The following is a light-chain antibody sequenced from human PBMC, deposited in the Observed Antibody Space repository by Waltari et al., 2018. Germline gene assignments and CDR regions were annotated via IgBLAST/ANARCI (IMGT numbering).Light chain of an antibody. Sequence: DIVMTQSPDFLAVSLGERTTINCKSSPSVLYSSNNKNYLAWYQQKPGQTPKLLIYWASNRESGVPDRFRGSGSGTDFTLTITSLQAEDVAVYYCQQYYNTPLTFGGGTKVEIK. CDR1: PSVLYSSNNKNY. J-gene: IGKJ4*01. V-gene: IGKV4-1*01. CDR2: WAS. CDR3: QQYYNTPLT.